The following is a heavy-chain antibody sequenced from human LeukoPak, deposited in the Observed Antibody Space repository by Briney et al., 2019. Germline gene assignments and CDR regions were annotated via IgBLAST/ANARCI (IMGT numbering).Heavy chain of an antibody. J-gene: IGHJ4*02. D-gene: IGHD6-6*01. CDR2: ISYDGSNK. CDR3: ARDRISYSSSWSQVDY. Sequence: PGGSLRLSCAAFGFTFSSYAMHWVRQAPGKGLEWVAVISYDGSNKYYADSVKGRFTISRDNSKNTLYLQMNSLRAEDTAVYYCARDRISYSSSWSQVDYWGQGTLVTVSS. V-gene: IGHV3-30*01. CDR1: GFTFSSYA.